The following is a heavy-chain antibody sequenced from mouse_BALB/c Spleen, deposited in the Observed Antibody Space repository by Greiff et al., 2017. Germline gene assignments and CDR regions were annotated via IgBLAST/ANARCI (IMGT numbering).Heavy chain of an antibody. CDR1: GFSLSTYGIG. CDR3: ARIATMITTFDY. D-gene: IGHD2-4*01. CDR2: IWWNDNK. J-gene: IGHJ2*01. V-gene: IGHV8-11*01. Sequence: ESGPGILQPSQTLSLTCSFSGFSLSTYGIGVGWIRQPSGKGLEWLAHIWWNDNKYYNTALKSRLTISKDTSNNQVFLKIASVDTADTATYYCARIATMITTFDYWGQGTTRTVSS.